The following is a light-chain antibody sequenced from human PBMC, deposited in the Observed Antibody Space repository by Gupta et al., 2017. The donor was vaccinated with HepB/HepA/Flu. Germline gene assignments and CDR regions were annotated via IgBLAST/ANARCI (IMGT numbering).Light chain of an antibody. J-gene: IGKJ2*01. V-gene: IGKV4-1*01. CDR3: QQDDGSPYT. CDR1: QSVLNKSNSKNY. CDR2: WAS. Sequence: DTVMTQSPDSLTVSLGERATINCKSSQSVLNKSNSKNYLAWYQQKAGQPPTLLIYWASTRESGVPERFSGSGSGTDFTLTISSLQAEDVAVYYCQQDDGSPYTFGQGTKLEI.